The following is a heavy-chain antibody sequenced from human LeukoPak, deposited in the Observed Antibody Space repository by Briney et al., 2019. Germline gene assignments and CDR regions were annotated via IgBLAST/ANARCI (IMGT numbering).Heavy chain of an antibody. CDR3: AKDRGGYSYAADY. Sequence: GGSLRLSCAASGFTFDGYAMHWVRQAPGKGLEWVSLISGDGGSTYYADSVKGRFTISRDNSKNSLYLQMNSLTTEDTALYYCAKDRGGYSYAADYWGQGTLVTVSS. V-gene: IGHV3-43*02. CDR1: GFTFDGYA. CDR2: ISGDGGST. D-gene: IGHD5-18*01. J-gene: IGHJ4*02.